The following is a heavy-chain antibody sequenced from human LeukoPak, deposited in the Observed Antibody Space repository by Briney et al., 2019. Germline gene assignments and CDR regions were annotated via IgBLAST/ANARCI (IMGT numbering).Heavy chain of an antibody. J-gene: IGHJ6*02. CDR3: ARVKRFLEWLNPRVDYYGMDV. CDR1: GYTFTSYD. V-gene: IGHV1-8*01. Sequence: ASVKVSCKASGYTFTSYDINWVRPATGQGLEWMGWMNPNSGNTGYAQKFQGRVTMTRNTSISTAYMELSSLRSEDTAVYYCARVKRFLEWLNPRVDYYGMDVWGQGTTVTVSS. CDR2: MNPNSGNT. D-gene: IGHD3-3*01.